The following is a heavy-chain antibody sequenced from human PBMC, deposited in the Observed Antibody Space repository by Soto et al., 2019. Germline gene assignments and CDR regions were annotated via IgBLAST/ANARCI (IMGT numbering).Heavy chain of an antibody. CDR2: INPNSGGT. J-gene: IGHJ3*02. D-gene: IGHD7-27*01. V-gene: IGHV1-2*04. CDR3: ALTGDVGDSFDI. Sequence: ASVKVSCKASGYTFTGYYMHWVRQAPGQGLEWMGWINPNSGGTNYAQKFQGWVTMTRDTSISTAYMELSRLRSDDTAVYYCALTGDVGDSFDIWGQGTMVTVSS. CDR1: GYTFTGYY.